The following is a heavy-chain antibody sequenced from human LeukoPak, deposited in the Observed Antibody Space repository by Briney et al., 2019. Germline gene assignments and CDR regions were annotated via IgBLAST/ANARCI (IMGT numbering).Heavy chain of an antibody. CDR2: MNPNSGNT. CDR1: GYTFTSYD. D-gene: IGHD5-18*01. CDR3: ARGGYSYGGVDY. Sequence: ASVKVSCKASGYTFTSYDINWVRQATGQGLEWMGWMNPNSGNTGYAQKFQGRVTMTRNTSISTAYMELSSLRSEDTAVYYCARGGYSYGGVDYWGQGTLVTVSS. V-gene: IGHV1-8*01. J-gene: IGHJ4*02.